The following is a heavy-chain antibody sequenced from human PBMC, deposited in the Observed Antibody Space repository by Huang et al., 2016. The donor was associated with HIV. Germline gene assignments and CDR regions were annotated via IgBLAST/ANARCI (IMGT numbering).Heavy chain of an antibody. CDR1: GFPFSAYG. CDR2: IRYDGNND. V-gene: IGHV3-30*02. Sequence: QVRLVESGGGVVQPGASLTLSCSASGFPFSAYGMDWVRQAPGKGLGWGSFIRYDGNNDYLIGSVKGRFTISGDNSNNTLYLRMNSLRPEDTAVYYCVKERGSSRARSSFDFWGQGTSVIVSS. D-gene: IGHD6-13*01. CDR3: VKERGSSRARSSFDF. J-gene: IGHJ3*01.